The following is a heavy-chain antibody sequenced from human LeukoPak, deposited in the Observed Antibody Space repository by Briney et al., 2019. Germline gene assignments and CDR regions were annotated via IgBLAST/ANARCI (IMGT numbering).Heavy chain of an antibody. D-gene: IGHD5-24*01. J-gene: IGHJ4*02. V-gene: IGHV3-7*01. Sequence: GGSPRLSCAASGFTFSSYWMSWVRQAPGKGVEGVANINQDGREKYYVDSVKGRFTISRDNAKNSLYLQMNSLRAEDTAVYYCARDSSDGFDSWGQGTLVTVSS. CDR3: ARDSSDGFDS. CDR1: GFTFSSYW. CDR2: INQDGREK.